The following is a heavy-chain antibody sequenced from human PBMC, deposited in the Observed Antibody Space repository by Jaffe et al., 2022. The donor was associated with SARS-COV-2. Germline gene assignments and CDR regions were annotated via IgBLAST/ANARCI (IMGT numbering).Heavy chain of an antibody. V-gene: IGHV4-39*01. CDR1: GGFISGNY. Sequence: QLQLQESGPGLAKPSETLSLTCTVSGGFISGNYWVWIRQPPGKGLEWIGTIYYTGISNYNPSLQSRLTMSVDTSKNQFSLRVTSVTAADTAVYYCARATTVTKGAIDYWGQGALVTVSS. CDR3: ARATTVTKGAIDY. CDR2: IYYTGIS. D-gene: IGHD4-17*01. J-gene: IGHJ4*02.